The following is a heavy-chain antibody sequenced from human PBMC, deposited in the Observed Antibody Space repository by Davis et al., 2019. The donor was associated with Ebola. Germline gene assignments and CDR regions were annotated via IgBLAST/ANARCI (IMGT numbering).Heavy chain of an antibody. CDR3: ARDHSLVQNGLGGWWFDP. Sequence: AASVKVSCKASGYTFTSHWIHWVRQAPGQGLEWMRIINPNGGRTIYAQKFQGRATITRDTSTSTLYMELNSLRSDGTAVYYCARDHSLVQNGLGGWWFDPWGQGTLVTVSS. J-gene: IGHJ5*02. CDR1: GYTFTSHW. D-gene: IGHD3-16*01. V-gene: IGHV1-46*01. CDR2: INPNGGRT.